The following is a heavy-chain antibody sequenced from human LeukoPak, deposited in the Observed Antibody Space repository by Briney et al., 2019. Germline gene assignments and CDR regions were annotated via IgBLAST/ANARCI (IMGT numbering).Heavy chain of an antibody. Sequence: GGSLRLFCAASGLTFSSYAMTWVRQAPGKGLEWVSVLDGSGGITYYADFVTGRFTISKDNSKNTLYLQINSPRAEDTAVYYCAKQTLPRVVAPIRWGQGTLVTVSS. V-gene: IGHV3-23*01. CDR2: LDGSGGIT. J-gene: IGHJ4*02. CDR1: GLTFSSYA. D-gene: IGHD2-15*01. CDR3: AKQTLPRVVAPIR.